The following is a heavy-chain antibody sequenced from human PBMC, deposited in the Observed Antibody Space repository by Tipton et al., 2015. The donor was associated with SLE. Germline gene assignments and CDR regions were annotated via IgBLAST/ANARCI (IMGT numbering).Heavy chain of an antibody. Sequence: TLSLTCTVSGGSISSSSYYWGWIRQPPGKGLEWIGYIYYSGSTNYNPSLKSRVTISVDTSKNQFSLKLSSVTAADTAVYYCARAITIFGVAHWDYYYYYMDVWGKGTTVTVSS. CDR1: GGSISSSSYY. J-gene: IGHJ6*03. CDR3: ARAITIFGVAHWDYYYYYMDV. D-gene: IGHD3-3*01. V-gene: IGHV4-61*05. CDR2: IYYSGST.